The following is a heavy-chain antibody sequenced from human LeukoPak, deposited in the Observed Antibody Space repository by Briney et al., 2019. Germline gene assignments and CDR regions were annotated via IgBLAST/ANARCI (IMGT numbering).Heavy chain of an antibody. CDR3: AREGAVVVPAAIRAFNWFDP. D-gene: IGHD2-2*02. CDR2: IIAILGIA. CDR1: GGTFSGYA. J-gene: IGHJ5*02. V-gene: IGHV1-69*04. Sequence: SVKVSCKASGGTFSGYAISWVRQAPGQGLEWMGRIIAILGIANYAQKFQGRVTITADKSTSTAYMELSSLRSEDTAVYYCAREGAVVVPAAIRAFNWFDPWGQGTLVTVSS.